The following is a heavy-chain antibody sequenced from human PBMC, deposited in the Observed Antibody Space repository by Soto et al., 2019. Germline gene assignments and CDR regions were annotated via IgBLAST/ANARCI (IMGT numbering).Heavy chain of an antibody. CDR2: INPSNVVT. J-gene: IGHJ5*02. D-gene: IGHD6-25*01. V-gene: IGHV1-2*02. Sequence: QVQLVQSGAEVKKPGASVKVSCKASGYTFTALYMNWVRQVPGQGLEWMGWINPSNVVTKHAQKFQDRVTMTRDTSINTAYMELSRLTSDDTAVYYCTTLRLDPWGQGTLVTVSS. CDR1: GYTFTALY. CDR3: TTLRLDP.